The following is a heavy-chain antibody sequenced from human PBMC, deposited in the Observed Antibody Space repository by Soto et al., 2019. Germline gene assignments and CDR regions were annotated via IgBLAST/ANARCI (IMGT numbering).Heavy chain of an antibody. CDR2: ISYDGSNN. V-gene: IGHV3-30-3*01. CDR1: GFTFSAYA. D-gene: IGHD3-16*01. CDR3: ARDSWGVDY. J-gene: IGHJ4*02. Sequence: LRLSCAASGFTFSAYAMHWVRQAPGKGLEWLAMISYDGSNNYFADSVKGRFTISRDNSKNTLYLQMNSLRAEDTAVYYCARDSWGVDYWGQGTLVTSPQ.